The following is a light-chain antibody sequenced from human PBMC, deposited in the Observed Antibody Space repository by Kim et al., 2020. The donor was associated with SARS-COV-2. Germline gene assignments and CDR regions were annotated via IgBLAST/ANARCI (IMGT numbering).Light chain of an antibody. CDR2: GAS. V-gene: IGKV1-17*01. J-gene: IGKJ5*01. Sequence: ALVGDRVTIPCRASQDIRNDLGWYQQNPGRAPKRLIYGASSLQSGVPSRFSGSGSGTEFTLTISSLQPEDFATYFCLQHNTYPITFGQGTRLEIK. CDR3: LQHNTYPIT. CDR1: QDIRND.